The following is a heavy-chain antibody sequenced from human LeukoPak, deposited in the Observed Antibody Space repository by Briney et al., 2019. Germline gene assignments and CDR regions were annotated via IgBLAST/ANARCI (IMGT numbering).Heavy chain of an antibody. Sequence: PGGSLRLSCAASGFTFSSYGMHWVRQAPGKGLEWVAVISYDGSNKYYADSVKGRFTISRDNSKNTLYLQMNSLRAEDTAVYYCARSDIVVVPAGDYWGQGTLVTVSS. CDR3: ARSDIVVVPAGDY. V-gene: IGHV3-30*19. J-gene: IGHJ4*02. CDR1: GFTFSSYG. D-gene: IGHD2-2*01. CDR2: ISYDGSNK.